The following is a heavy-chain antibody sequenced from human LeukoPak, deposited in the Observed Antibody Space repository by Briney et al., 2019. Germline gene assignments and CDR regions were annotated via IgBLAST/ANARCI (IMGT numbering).Heavy chain of an antibody. CDR1: GFIFSNYG. Sequence: GGSLRLSCAASGFIFSNYGMAWVRQTPGKGLEWVSGISGSGTATYHADSVKGRFTISRDNSKNTLYLQMNSLRADDTAVYYCAKDGPPLTGYPHFDYWGQGSLVTVSS. J-gene: IGHJ4*02. CDR2: ISGSGTAT. V-gene: IGHV3-23*01. CDR3: AKDGPPLTGYPHFDY. D-gene: IGHD3-9*01.